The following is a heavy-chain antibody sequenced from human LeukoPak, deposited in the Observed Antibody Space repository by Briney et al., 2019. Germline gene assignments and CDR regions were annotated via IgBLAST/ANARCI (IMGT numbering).Heavy chain of an antibody. D-gene: IGHD1-1*01. CDR1: GFTFRSYA. Sequence: PGGSLRLSCAASGFTFRSYAMSWVRQAPGKGLEWVSGISGSGGSTYYADSVKGRFTISRDNSKNTLYLQMNSLRAEDTAVYYCARDPSPINWNDPEDVWGKGTTVTVSS. CDR3: ARDPSPINWNDPEDV. J-gene: IGHJ6*04. V-gene: IGHV3-23*01. CDR2: ISGSGGST.